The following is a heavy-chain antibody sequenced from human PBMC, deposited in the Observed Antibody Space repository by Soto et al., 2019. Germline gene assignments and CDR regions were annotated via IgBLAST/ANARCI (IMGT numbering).Heavy chain of an antibody. Sequence: QVQLVQSGAEVKKPVSSVKVSCKASGGTFSSYTISWVRQAPGQGLEWMGRIIPILGIANYAKKFQGRVTIXXDXSXXTAYMELSSLRSEETAVYYCARGARDGYKRLRFDYWGQGTLVTVSS. V-gene: IGHV1-69*02. D-gene: IGHD5-12*01. CDR3: ARGARDGYKRLRFDY. CDR1: GGTFSSYT. CDR2: IIPILGIA. J-gene: IGHJ4*02.